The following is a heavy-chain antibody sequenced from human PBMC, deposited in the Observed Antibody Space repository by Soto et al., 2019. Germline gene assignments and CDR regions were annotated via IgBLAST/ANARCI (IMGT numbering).Heavy chain of an antibody. CDR2: IIPILGIA. Sequence: QVQLVQSGAEVTKPGSSVKVSCKASGGTFSSYTISWVRQAPGQGLEWMGRIIPILGIANYAQKVQGRVTITADTSTSTAYMELSSLRSEDTAVYYCARQPDWAVAGTYYWGQGTLVTASS. D-gene: IGHD6-19*01. V-gene: IGHV1-69*02. CDR1: GGTFSSYT. CDR3: ARQPDWAVAGTYY. J-gene: IGHJ4*02.